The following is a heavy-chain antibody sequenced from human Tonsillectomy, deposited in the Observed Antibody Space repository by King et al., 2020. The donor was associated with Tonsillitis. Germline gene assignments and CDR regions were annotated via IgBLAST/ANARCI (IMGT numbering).Heavy chain of an antibody. V-gene: IGHV3-11*01. Sequence: QLVQSGGGLVKPGGSLRLSCAASGFIFSDYYMSWIRQAPGKGLEWLSYITNTGSTIYYADSVKGRFTISRDNAENSLYLQMNSLRAEDTAVYYCARDLGGSPRLYSSSENHWGQGTLVTVSS. J-gene: IGHJ5*02. D-gene: IGHD6-6*01. CDR2: ITNTGSTI. CDR1: GFIFSDYY. CDR3: ARDLGGSPRLYSSSENH.